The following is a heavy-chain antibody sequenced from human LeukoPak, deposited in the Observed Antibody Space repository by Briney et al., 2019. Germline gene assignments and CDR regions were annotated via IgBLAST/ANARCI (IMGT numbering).Heavy chain of an antibody. CDR1: GGSFSGYY. Sequence: SETLSLTCAVYGGSFSGYYWSWIRQPPGKGLEWIGYIYYSGSTYYNPSLKSRVTISVDTSKNQFSLKLSSVTAADTAVYYCASLIVGATTHYYYGMDVWGQGTTVTVSS. D-gene: IGHD1-26*01. CDR2: IYYSGST. J-gene: IGHJ6*02. CDR3: ASLIVGATTHYYYGMDV. V-gene: IGHV4-30-4*08.